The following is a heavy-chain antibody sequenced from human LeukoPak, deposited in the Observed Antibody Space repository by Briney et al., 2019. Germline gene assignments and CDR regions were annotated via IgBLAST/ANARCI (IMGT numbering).Heavy chain of an antibody. CDR1: NGSISSYH. J-gene: IGHJ4*02. CDR2: ILTSGTT. Sequence: SETLSLTCTVSNGSISSYHWSWVRQPPGKGLEWIGYILTSGTTNYNPSLKSRLTISADTSKNQFTLKLSSVTAADTAVYYCARLRVSGSYLYYFDYWGQGTLVTVSS. D-gene: IGHD1-26*01. CDR3: ARLRVSGSYLYYFDY. V-gene: IGHV4-4*09.